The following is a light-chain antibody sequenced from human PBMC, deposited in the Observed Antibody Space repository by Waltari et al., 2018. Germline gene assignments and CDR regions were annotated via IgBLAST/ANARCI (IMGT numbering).Light chain of an antibody. V-gene: IGLV8-61*01. CDR3: SLYMGSGIWV. CDR1: SGSVSSTSY. J-gene: IGLJ3*02. Sequence: QTVVTQEPSLSVSTGGTVTLTCALSSGSVSSTSYATWYRQTPGQAPRTLVYKANSRSFGVPDRFSGSVLGNKAALTITGAQADDESDYFCSLYMGSGIWVFGGGTKLTVL. CDR2: KAN.